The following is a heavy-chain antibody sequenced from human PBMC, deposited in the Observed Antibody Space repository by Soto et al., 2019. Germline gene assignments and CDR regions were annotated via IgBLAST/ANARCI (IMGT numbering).Heavy chain of an antibody. CDR1: GYIFTTYS. D-gene: IGHD6-25*01. CDR2: ADPRDGST. Sequence: QVQLVQSGAEMKRPGASVILSCKASGYIFTTYSIHWVRQTAGQGLEWMAKADPRDGSTGYAQKFRGRGSMAWDTSTGTVSMEVSSLTSDDTATYYCARVRSSGREFDYWGQGTQVTVSS. V-gene: IGHV1-46*01. CDR3: ARVRSSGREFDY. J-gene: IGHJ4*02.